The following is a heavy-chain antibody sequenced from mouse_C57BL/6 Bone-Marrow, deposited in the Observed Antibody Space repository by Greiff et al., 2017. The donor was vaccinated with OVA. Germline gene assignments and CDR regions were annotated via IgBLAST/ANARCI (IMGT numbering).Heavy chain of an antibody. Sequence: QVQLQQSGAELVKPGASVKVSCKASGYTFTSYWMHWVKQRPGQGLEWIGRIHPSDSDTNYKSSSTAYMQLSSLTSEDSAVYYCAIYDYYGSSFAMDYWGQGTSVTVSS. CDR1: GYTFTSYW. CDR3: AIYDYYGSSFAMDY. J-gene: IGHJ4*01. V-gene: IGHV1-74*01. D-gene: IGHD1-1*01. CDR2: IHPSDSDT.